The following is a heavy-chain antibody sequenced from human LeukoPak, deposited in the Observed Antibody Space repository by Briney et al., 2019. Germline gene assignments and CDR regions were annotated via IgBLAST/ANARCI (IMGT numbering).Heavy chain of an antibody. Sequence: APVKVSCKASGYTFTSYDINWVRQATGQGLEWMGWMNPNSGNTGYAQKFQGRVTMTRNTSISTAYMELSSLRSEDTAVYYCARRMGGYSSSWYKLYYYYYMDVWGKGTTVTVSS. V-gene: IGHV1-8*01. CDR2: MNPNSGNT. CDR3: ARRMGGYSSSWYKLYYYYYMDV. D-gene: IGHD6-13*01. J-gene: IGHJ6*03. CDR1: GYTFTSYD.